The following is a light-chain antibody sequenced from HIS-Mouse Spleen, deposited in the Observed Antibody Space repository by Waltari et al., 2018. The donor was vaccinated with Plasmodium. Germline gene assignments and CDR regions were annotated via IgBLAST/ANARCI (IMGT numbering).Light chain of an antibody. V-gene: IGKV1-5*03. Sequence: DIQMTPSPSTLSSSVGDRVTITCRASQSSSSRLAWYQQKPGKAPKLLIYKASSLESGVPSRFSGSGSGTEFTLTISSLQPDDFATYYCQQYNSYSWTFGQGTKVEIK. J-gene: IGKJ1*01. CDR2: KAS. CDR3: QQYNSYSWT. CDR1: QSSSSR.